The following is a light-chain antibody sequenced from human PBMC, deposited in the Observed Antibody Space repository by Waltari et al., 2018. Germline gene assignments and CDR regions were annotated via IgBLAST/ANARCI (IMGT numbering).Light chain of an antibody. V-gene: IGKV1-39*01. CDR3: QQSFSAPPMYT. J-gene: IGKJ2*01. Sequence: IQMTQSPSSLSASVGDRVIITCRSSQSISNYLNWYQQKPGKAPNLLVYAASTLQSGVPSRFSGSGSGTDFTLTIGSLQPEDFATYYCQQSFSAPPMYTFGQGTKVEIK. CDR1: QSISNY. CDR2: AAS.